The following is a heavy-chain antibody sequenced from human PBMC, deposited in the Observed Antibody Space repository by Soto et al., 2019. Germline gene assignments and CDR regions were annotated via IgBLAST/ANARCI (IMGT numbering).Heavy chain of an antibody. D-gene: IGHD6-13*01. CDR1: GGSISSSDYY. J-gene: IGHJ5*02. CDR2: IFYSGHT. Sequence: AETLSLTGTLSGGSISSSDYYGGWIRQPPGKGLEWIGSIFYSGHTYFNMSLGSRVSMTIDTSKHQFSLTLSSMTAAVTAIYSCAGNRGISAAGTHWWFDPWGQGTLVTVSS. V-gene: IGHV4-39*01. CDR3: AGNRGISAAGTHWWFDP.